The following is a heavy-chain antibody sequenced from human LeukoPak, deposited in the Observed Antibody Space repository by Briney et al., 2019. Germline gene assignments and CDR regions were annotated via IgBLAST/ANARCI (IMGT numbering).Heavy chain of an antibody. CDR3: ARARYANAWYAFDI. V-gene: IGHV4-59*02. J-gene: IGHJ3*02. CDR1: GGSVSSYY. CDR2: LSHSGSS. Sequence: SETLSLTCTVSGGSVSSYYWSWIRRPPGRGLEWIAYLSHSGSSDSNPSLTSRVTTLVDTSKNQFSLRLTSVTAADTAVYYCARARYANAWYAFDIWGHGTMVTVSS. D-gene: IGHD2-2*01.